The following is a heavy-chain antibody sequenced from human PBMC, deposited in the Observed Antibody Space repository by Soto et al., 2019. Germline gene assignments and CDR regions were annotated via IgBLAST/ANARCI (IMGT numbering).Heavy chain of an antibody. V-gene: IGHV4-30-2*01. J-gene: IGHJ5*02. CDR1: GGSISSGGYS. Sequence: SETLSLTCAVSGGSISSGGYSWSWLRQPPGKGLEWIGYIYHSGSTYYNPSLKSRVTMSVDRSKNQFSMKLTSVTAADTAVYYWAKRVVAPHNWLDLWGTGTLVTLSS. CDR2: IYHSGST. CDR3: AKRVVAPHNWLDL. D-gene: IGHD2-15*01.